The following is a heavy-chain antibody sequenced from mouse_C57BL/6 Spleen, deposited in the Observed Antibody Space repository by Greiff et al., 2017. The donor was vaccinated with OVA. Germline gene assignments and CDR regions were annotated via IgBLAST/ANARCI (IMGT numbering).Heavy chain of an antibody. CDR1: GYTFTSYW. Sequence: VQLQQPGAELVKPGASVKMSCKASGYTFTSYWITWVKQRPGQGLEWIGDIYPGSGSTNYNEKFKSKATLTVDTSSSTAYMQLSSLTSEDSAVYDCARSGIYYGNYGYFDVWGTGTTVTVSS. J-gene: IGHJ1*03. V-gene: IGHV1-55*01. CDR3: ARSGIYYGNYGYFDV. CDR2: IYPGSGST. D-gene: IGHD2-1*01.